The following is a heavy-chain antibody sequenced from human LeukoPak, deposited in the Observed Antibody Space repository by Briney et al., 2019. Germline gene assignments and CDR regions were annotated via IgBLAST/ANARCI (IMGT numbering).Heavy chain of an antibody. D-gene: IGHD3-22*01. J-gene: IGHJ4*02. CDR2: ISWNSGSI. V-gene: IGHV3-9*01. CDR1: GFTFDDYA. Sequence: PGRSQRLSCAASGFTFDDYAMHWVRQAPGKGLEWVSGISWNSGSIGYADSVKGRFTISRDNAKNSLYLQMNSLRTEDTALYYCAKAGDDSSGYYYAYYFDYWGQGTLVTVSS. CDR3: AKAGDDSSGYYYAYYFDY.